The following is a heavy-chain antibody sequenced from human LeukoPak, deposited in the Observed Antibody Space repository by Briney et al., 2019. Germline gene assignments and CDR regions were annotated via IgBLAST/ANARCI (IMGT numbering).Heavy chain of an antibody. D-gene: IGHD6-19*01. CDR1: GXSFTNYW. CDR3: ARRESSGSIDY. Sequence: PGESLKISCKGSGXSFTNYWIGWVRQVPGKGLECMVIIQPGDSDTRYSPSFQGQVTISADKSISTTCLQWSGLKASDTAMYYCARRESSGSIDYWGQGTLVAVSS. V-gene: IGHV5-51*01. J-gene: IGHJ4*02. CDR2: IQPGDSDT.